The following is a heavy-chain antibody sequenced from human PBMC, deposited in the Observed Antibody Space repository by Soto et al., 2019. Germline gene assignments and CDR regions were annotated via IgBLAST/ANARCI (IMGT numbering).Heavy chain of an antibody. J-gene: IGHJ5*02. CDR2: IKQDGSEK. Sequence: GGSLRLSCAASGFTFSSYGMSWVRQAPGKGLEWVANIKQDGSEKYYVDSVKGRFTISRDNAKNSLYLQMNSLRAEDTAVYYCARRLSGDDPLTAWGQGTLVNVSS. V-gene: IGHV3-7*01. D-gene: IGHD3-16*01. CDR3: ARRLSGDDPLTA. CDR1: GFTFSSYG.